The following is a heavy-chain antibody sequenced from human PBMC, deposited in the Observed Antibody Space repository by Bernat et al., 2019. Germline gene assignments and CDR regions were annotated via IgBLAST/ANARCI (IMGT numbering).Heavy chain of an antibody. D-gene: IGHD1-26*01. CDR3: ARAPPTTVGYYYYYGMDV. V-gene: IGHV3-33*01. J-gene: IGHJ6*02. CDR2: IWYDGSNK. CDR1: GFTFRSYG. Sequence: QVQLVESGGGVVQPGRSLRLSCAASGFTFRSYGMHWVRQAPGKGLEWVAVIWYDGSNKYYADSVKGRFTISRDNSKNTLYLQMNSLRAEDTAVYYCARAPPTTVGYYYYYGMDVWGQGTTVTVSS.